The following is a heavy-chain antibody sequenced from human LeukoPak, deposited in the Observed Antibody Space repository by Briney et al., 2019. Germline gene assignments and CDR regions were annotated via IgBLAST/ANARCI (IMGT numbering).Heavy chain of an antibody. Sequence: ASVTVSPQPSAYTYTSSGITWVRPPPGPELDRMGWISTYNGYSKYAQNLQGRVAMTADTSTSTAYMELSSLRSDDTAVYYCAKNSSGGYSDYWGQGTLVTVSS. J-gene: IGHJ4*02. V-gene: IGHV1-18*01. D-gene: IGHD6-19*01. CDR1: AYTYTSSG. CDR2: ISTYNGYS. CDR3: AKNSSGGYSDY.